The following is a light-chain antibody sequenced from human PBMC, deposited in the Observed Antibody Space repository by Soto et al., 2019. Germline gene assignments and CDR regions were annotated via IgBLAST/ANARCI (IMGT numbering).Light chain of an antibody. V-gene: IGKV1-5*03. CDR1: QSISSW. J-gene: IGKJ4*01. Sequence: DIQMTQSPSTLSASVGDRVAITCRASQSISSWLAWYQQKPGKPPKLLIYKASSLESGVPSRISGSGSGTEFTLTISSLQPDDFATYYCQQYNSSPLTFGGGTKVEIK. CDR3: QQYNSSPLT. CDR2: KAS.